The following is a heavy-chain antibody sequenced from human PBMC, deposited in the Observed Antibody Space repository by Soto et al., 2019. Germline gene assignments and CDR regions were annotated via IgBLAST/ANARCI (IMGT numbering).Heavy chain of an antibody. J-gene: IGHJ4*02. D-gene: IGHD3-16*02. CDR2: INPNSGGT. V-gene: IGHV1-2*02. CDR3: ARGRXYDYVWGSYRSHPYFDY. Sequence: ASVKVSCKASGYTFTGYYMHWVRQAPGQGLEWMGWINPNSGGTNYAQKFQGRVTMTRDTSISTAYMELSRLRSDDTAVYYCARGRXYDYVWGSYRSHPYFDYWGPGTLVTVSS. CDR1: GYTFTGYY.